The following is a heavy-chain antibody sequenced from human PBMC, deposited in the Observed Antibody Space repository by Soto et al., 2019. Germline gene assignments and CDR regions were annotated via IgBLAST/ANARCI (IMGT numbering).Heavy chain of an antibody. CDR1: GGSISSGGYY. V-gene: IGHV4-31*03. CDR2: IYYSGST. D-gene: IGHD2-15*01. Sequence: SETLSLTCTVSGGSISSGGYYWTWIRQHPGKGLEWIGYIYYSGSTYYNPSLKSRVTISVDTSKNQFSLKLSSVTAADTAVYYCARAAYYYYGMDVWGQGTTVTVSS. CDR3: ARAAYYYYGMDV. J-gene: IGHJ6*02.